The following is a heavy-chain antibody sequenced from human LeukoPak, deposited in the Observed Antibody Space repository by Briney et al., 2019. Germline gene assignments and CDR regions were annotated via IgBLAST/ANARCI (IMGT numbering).Heavy chain of an antibody. D-gene: IGHD6-25*01. CDR3: ARLAADAHNYYFDY. V-gene: IGHV4-59*01. CDR1: GGSMNSYY. J-gene: IGHJ4*02. Sequence: PSETLSLTCTVSGGSMNSYYWNWIRQPPGKGLEWIGYIFYSGSTNYNPSLKSRVTISVDTTKNQFSLKVSSVTAADTAVYYCARLAADAHNYYFDYWGQGTMVTVSS. CDR2: IFYSGST.